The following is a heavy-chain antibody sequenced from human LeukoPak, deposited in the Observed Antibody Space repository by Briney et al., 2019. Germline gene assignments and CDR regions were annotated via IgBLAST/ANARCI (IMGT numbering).Heavy chain of an antibody. Sequence: SETLSLTCTVSGCTISSYYWSWIRQPAGKGLEWIGRIYTSGSTNYNPCLKSRVTISVDTSKNQFSLKLSSVTAADTAVYYCARDIREQQLNAFDIWGQGKMGTVSS. CDR2: IYTSGST. CDR3: ARDIREQQLNAFDI. D-gene: IGHD6-13*01. V-gene: IGHV4-4*07. J-gene: IGHJ3*02. CDR1: GCTISSYY.